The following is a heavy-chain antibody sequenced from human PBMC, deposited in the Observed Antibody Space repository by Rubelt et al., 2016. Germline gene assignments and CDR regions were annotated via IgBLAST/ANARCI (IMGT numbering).Heavy chain of an antibody. J-gene: IGHJ3*02. CDR2: MSETGSKI. V-gene: IGHV3-23*04. CDR1: GFSFSNYA. CDR3: AKKDQLKAFDI. Sequence: EVQLVESGGGVLQPGGSLRLSCVASGFSFSNYAMSWVRQAPGKGLEWLSAMSETGSKIVYTDSVKGRFTISRDNSKNTLQMQMNSMRAEDTAVYYGAKKDQLKAFDIWGQGTMVTVSS.